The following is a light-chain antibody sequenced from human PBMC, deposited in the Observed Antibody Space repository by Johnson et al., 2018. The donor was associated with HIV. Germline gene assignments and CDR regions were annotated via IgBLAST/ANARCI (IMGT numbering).Light chain of an antibody. CDR3: GTWDNSLVPVYV. Sequence: QSVLTQPPSVSAAPGQKVTISCSGSSSNIGNNYVSWYQQLPGTAPKLLIYENNKRPSGIPDRFSGSKSGTSATLGITGLQTGDEADYYCGTWDNSLVPVYVFGTGTKVTVL. J-gene: IGLJ1*01. CDR2: ENN. V-gene: IGLV1-51*02. CDR1: SSNIGNNY.